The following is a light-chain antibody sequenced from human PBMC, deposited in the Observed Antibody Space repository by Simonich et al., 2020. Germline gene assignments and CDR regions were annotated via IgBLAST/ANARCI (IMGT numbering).Light chain of an antibody. CDR2: AVS. V-gene: IGLV2-11*01. J-gene: IGLJ2*01. CDR1: SSDVGGYNY. CDR3: SSYTSSSTFVV. Sequence: QSDLTQPRSVSGSPGQSVTISCTGTSSDVGGYNYVTWYQHHPGKAPKLMIYAVSERPSGVSNRFSGSKSGNTASLPISGLQAEDEADYYCSSYTSSSTFVVFGGGTKLTVL.